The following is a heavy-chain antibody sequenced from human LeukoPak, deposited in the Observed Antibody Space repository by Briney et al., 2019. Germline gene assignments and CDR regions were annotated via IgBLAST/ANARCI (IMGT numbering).Heavy chain of an antibody. J-gene: IGHJ4*02. CDR1: GYTFTSYD. V-gene: IGHV1-8*01. Sequence: ASVKVSCKASGYTFTSYDINWVRQATGQGLEWMGWMNPNSGITGYAQKFQGRVTMTRNTSISTAYMELSSLRSEDTAVYYCARGGDYGDFPSYWGQGTLVTVSS. CDR3: ARGGDYGDFPSY. CDR2: MNPNSGIT. D-gene: IGHD4-17*01.